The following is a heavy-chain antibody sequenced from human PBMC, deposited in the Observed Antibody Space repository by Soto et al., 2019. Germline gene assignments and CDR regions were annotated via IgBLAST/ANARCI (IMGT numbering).Heavy chain of an antibody. V-gene: IGHV3-23*01. Sequence: EVQLLESGGGLEQPGGSLRLSCAASGFTFSGYAMSWVRQAPGKGLEWVSSISGSGGRTYYADSVKGRFTISRDNSKNTLYLQMNSLRAEDTAVYYCAKGRRGIVGATFDYWGQGTLVTVSS. CDR2: ISGSGGRT. CDR3: AKGRRGIVGATFDY. CDR1: GFTFSGYA. D-gene: IGHD1-26*01. J-gene: IGHJ4*02.